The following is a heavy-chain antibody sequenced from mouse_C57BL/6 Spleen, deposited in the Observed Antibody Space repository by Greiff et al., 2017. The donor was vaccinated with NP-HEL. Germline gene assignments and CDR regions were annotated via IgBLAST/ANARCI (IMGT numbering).Heavy chain of an antibody. J-gene: IGHJ1*03. Sequence: QVQLQQPGAELVMPGASVKLSCKASGYTFTSYWMHWVKQRPGQGLEWIGEIDPSDSYTNYNQKFKGKSTLTVDKSSSTAYMQLSSLTSEDSAVYYCARIYYGSRRYFDVWGTGTTVTVSS. V-gene: IGHV1-69*01. CDR2: IDPSDSYT. D-gene: IGHD1-1*01. CDR3: ARIYYGSRRYFDV. CDR1: GYTFTSYW.